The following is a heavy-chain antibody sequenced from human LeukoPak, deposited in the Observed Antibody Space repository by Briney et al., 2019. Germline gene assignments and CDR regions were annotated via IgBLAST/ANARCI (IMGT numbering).Heavy chain of an antibody. CDR3: ARDRRGPFDY. D-gene: IGHD3-10*01. CDR1: GFNFSSYW. Sequence: GGSLRLSCAASGFNFSSYWMSWVRQAPGKELEWVANIKQDGSEKHYVDSVKGRFTISRDNAKNSLYLQMNSLRAEDTAVYYCARDRRGPFDYWGQGTLVTVSS. CDR2: IKQDGSEK. J-gene: IGHJ4*02. V-gene: IGHV3-7*03.